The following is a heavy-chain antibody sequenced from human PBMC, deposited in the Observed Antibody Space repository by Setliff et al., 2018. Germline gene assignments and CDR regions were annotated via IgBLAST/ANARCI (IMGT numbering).Heavy chain of an antibody. D-gene: IGHD4-17*01. V-gene: IGHV1-69*05. CDR2: IIPIFGTA. Sequence: ASVKVSCKASGGTFSSYAISWVRQAPGQGLEWMGGIIPIFGTANYAQKFQGRVTITTDESTSTAYMELSSLRSEDTAVYYCARGGLRGPLNYYYYYMDVWGKGTTVTVSS. J-gene: IGHJ6*03. CDR1: GGTFSSYA. CDR3: ARGGLRGPLNYYYYYMDV.